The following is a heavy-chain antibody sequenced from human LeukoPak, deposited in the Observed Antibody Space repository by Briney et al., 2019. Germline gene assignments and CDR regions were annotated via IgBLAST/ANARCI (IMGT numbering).Heavy chain of an antibody. V-gene: IGHV3-11*01. CDR3: ARCDSSGYSFDY. Sequence: KPGGSLRLSCAAPGFTFSDYYRGWIRQAPGKGLEWVSYISSSGSTIYYADSVKGRFTISRDNAKNSLYLQMNSLRAEDTAVYYCARCDSSGYSFDYWGQGTLVTVSS. D-gene: IGHD3-22*01. J-gene: IGHJ4*02. CDR2: ISSSGSTI. CDR1: GFTFSDYY.